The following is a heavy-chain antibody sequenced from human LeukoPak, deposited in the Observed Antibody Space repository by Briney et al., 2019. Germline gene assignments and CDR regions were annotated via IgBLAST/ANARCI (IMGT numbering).Heavy chain of an antibody. CDR3: VRQYSSGWSYYYGMDV. Sequence: TSQTLSLTCAISGDSVSSHRAAGHWVRQSPSRGLEWLGWTYYRSKWYKDCEVSVKSLITITPDTSKNHFSLKLTSVTPEDTSVYYCVRQYSSGWSYYYGMDVWGQGTAVTVSS. CDR1: GDSVSSHRAA. D-gene: IGHD6-19*01. CDR2: TYYRSKWYK. V-gene: IGHV6-1*01. J-gene: IGHJ6*02.